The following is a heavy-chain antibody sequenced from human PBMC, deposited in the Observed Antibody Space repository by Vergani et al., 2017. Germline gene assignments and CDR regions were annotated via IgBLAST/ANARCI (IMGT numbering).Heavy chain of an antibody. Sequence: EVQLVESGGGLVQPGRSLRLSCTASGFTFGDYAMSWVRQAPGKGLEWVGFIRSKAYRGTSEFAASVKGRFTISRDDSKSIAYLQMNSLKTEDTAVYYCTSSRVGATTFYYYYYMDVWGTGTTVTVSS. CDR1: GFTFGDYA. D-gene: IGHD1-26*01. V-gene: IGHV3-49*04. J-gene: IGHJ6*03. CDR3: TSSRVGATTFYYYYYMDV. CDR2: IRSKAYRGTS.